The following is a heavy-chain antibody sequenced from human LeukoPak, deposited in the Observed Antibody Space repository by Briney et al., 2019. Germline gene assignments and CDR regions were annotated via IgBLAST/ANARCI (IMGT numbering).Heavy chain of an antibody. Sequence: PGESPKISRKGSGYSFTSYWNGWVRQMPGKGLEWMGSIYPGDSDTRYSPSFQGQVTISADKSISTAYLQSSSLKATDTAMYYCARKYYYDSSGYYGIDYWGQGTLVTVSS. CDR3: ARKYYYDSSGYYGIDY. D-gene: IGHD3-22*01. J-gene: IGHJ4*02. V-gene: IGHV5-51*01. CDR1: GYSFTSYW. CDR2: IYPGDSDT.